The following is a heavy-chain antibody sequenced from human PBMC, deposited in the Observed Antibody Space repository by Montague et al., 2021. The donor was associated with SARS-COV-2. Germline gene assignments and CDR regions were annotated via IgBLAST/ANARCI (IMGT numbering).Heavy chain of an antibody. CDR1: GGSVSSISSH. V-gene: IGHV4-39*01. Sequence: SETLSLTCTVFGGSVSSISSHWGWIRQPPGNGLEYIGSFYYAGSTQYNPSLKRLVTISVDTSNEQFSLKMNSVTAADTAVYFCARRYGPSFDYWGQGTLVTVSS. CDR2: FYYAGST. CDR3: ARRYGPSFDY. J-gene: IGHJ4*02. D-gene: IGHD4-17*01.